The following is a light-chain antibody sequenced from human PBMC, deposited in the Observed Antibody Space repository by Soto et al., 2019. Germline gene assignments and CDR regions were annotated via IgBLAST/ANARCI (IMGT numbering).Light chain of an antibody. Sequence: VDRVTITCRASQSINKWLAWYQQKPGKAPKILIYDASSLESGVPSRFSGSSSGTDFTLTITSLQPEDFATYYCQQTYSTPITFGQGTRLENK. CDR1: QSINKW. CDR3: QQTYSTPIT. CDR2: DAS. J-gene: IGKJ5*01. V-gene: IGKV1-5*01.